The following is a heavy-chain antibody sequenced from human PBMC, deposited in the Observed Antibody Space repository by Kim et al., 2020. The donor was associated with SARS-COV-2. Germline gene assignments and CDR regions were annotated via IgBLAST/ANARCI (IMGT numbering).Heavy chain of an antibody. CDR1: GYTFTSYD. Sequence: ASVKVSCKASGYTFTSYDINWVRQATGQGLEWMGWMNPNSGNTGYAQKFQGRVTMTRNTSISTAYMELSSLRSEDTAVYYCARGGHLGYCSGGSCSFLTPLTTYYYYYGMDVWGQGTTVTVSS. CDR3: ARGGHLGYCSGGSCSFLTPLTTYYYYYGMDV. CDR2: MNPNSGNT. D-gene: IGHD2-15*01. V-gene: IGHV1-8*01. J-gene: IGHJ6*02.